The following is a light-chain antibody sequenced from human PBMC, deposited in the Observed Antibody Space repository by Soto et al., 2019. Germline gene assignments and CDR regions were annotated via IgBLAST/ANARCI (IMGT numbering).Light chain of an antibody. Sequence: DIQMTQSPSSLSASIGDRVTITCRTSQGISNLLGWFQHKPGKAPKRLIYAASSLQGGVPSRFSGSGSGTEFTLTITGLQPEDFADYYCLQHNTYPYTFGQGTKLEIK. J-gene: IGKJ2*01. CDR3: LQHNTYPYT. CDR1: QGISNL. V-gene: IGKV1-17*01. CDR2: AAS.